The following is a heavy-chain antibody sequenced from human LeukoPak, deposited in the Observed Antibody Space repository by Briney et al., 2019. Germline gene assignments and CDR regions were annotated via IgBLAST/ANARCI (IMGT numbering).Heavy chain of an antibody. J-gene: IGHJ3*01. CDR1: GFTFSDYG. CDR2: IWYDGGKK. D-gene: IGHD2-15*01. Sequence: GGSLRLSCAASGFTFSDYGMYWVRQAPGKGLEWVALIWYDGGKKYYTDSVRGRFTISRDNSKNTLYLQMDSLRAEDTAVYYCVRYCNGGSCYRSAFDVWGPGTMVTVSS. CDR3: VRYCNGGSCYRSAFDV. V-gene: IGHV3-33*01.